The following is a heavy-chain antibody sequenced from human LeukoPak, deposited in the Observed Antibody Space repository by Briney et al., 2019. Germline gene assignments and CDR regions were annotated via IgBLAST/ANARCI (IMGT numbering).Heavy chain of an antibody. V-gene: IGHV3-30*03. J-gene: IGHJ6*02. D-gene: IGHD2-15*01. CDR3: ARGGASRYYYYYGMDV. Sequence: GRSLRLSCAASGFTFSSYGMHWVRQAPGKGLEWVAVISYDGSNKYYADSVKGRFTISRDNSKNTLYLQMNSLRAEDTAVYYCARGGASRYYYYYGMDVWGQGTTVTVSS. CDR2: ISYDGSNK. CDR1: GFTFSSYG.